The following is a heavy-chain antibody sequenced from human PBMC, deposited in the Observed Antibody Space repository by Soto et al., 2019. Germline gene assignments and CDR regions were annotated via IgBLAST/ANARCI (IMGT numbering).Heavy chain of an antibody. CDR1: GFTFSSYG. CDR3: ARDRVSDSSSWFFDY. J-gene: IGHJ4*02. D-gene: IGHD6-13*01. V-gene: IGHV3-33*01. Sequence: QVQLVESGGGVVQPGRSLRLSCAASGFTFSSYGMHWVRQAPGKGLEWVAVIWYDGSNKYYADSVKGRFTISRDNSKNTLYLQMNSLRAEDTAVYYCARDRVSDSSSWFFDYWGQGTLVTVSS. CDR2: IWYDGSNK.